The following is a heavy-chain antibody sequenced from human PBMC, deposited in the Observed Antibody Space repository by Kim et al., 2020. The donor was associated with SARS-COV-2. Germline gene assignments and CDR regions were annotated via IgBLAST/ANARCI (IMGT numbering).Heavy chain of an antibody. J-gene: IGHJ4*02. V-gene: IGHV3-21*01. D-gene: IGHD6-19*01. CDR3: ARDRAGYSSGWYATRPPGFDY. CDR2: ISSSSSYI. CDR1: GFTFSSYS. Sequence: GGSLRLSCAASGFTFSSYSMNWVRQAPGKGLEWVSSISSSSSYIYYADSVKGRFTISRDNAKNSLYLQMNSLRAEDTAVYYCARDRAGYSSGWYATRPPGFDYWGQGTLVTVSS.